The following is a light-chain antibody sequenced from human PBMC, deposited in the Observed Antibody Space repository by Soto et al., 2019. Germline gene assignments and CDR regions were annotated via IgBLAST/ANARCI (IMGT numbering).Light chain of an antibody. V-gene: IGKV3-11*01. CDR2: DAS. CDR1: QSVSTT. J-gene: IGKJ5*01. Sequence: EVVMTQSPATLSVSPGQRASLSCRASQSVSTTVAWYHQKPGQAPRLLVYDASNRATGVPARFSGSGSGTDFTLTVSSLEPEDFALYYCQQRSNWPPEITFGQGTRLEIK. CDR3: QQRSNWPPEIT.